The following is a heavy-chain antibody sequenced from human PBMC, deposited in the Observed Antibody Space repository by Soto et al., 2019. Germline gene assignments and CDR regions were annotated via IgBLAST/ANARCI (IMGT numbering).Heavy chain of an antibody. V-gene: IGHV1-18*01. CDR2: ISAYNGNT. Sequence: ASVKVSCKASGYTFTSYGISWVRQAPGQGLEWMGWISAYNGNTNYAQKLQGRVTMTTDTSTSTAYMELRSLRSDDTAVYYWARDRFSRYSSDLTDAFDIWGQRTMVTVSS. J-gene: IGHJ3*02. CDR3: ARDRFSRYSSDLTDAFDI. D-gene: IGHD6-19*01. CDR1: GYTFTSYG.